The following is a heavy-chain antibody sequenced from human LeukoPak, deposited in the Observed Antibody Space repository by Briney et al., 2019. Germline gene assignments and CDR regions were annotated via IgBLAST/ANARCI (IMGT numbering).Heavy chain of an antibody. Sequence: GASVKVSCKASGGTFSSYAISWVRQAPGQGLEWMGRIIPIFGTTNSAQKFQGRVTITADKSTSTAYMELSSLRSEDTAVYYCANIWNNGPDYYYMDIRGNG. CDR2: IIPIFGTT. CDR3: ANIWNNGPDYYYMDI. J-gene: IGHJ6*03. V-gene: IGHV1-69*06. D-gene: IGHD1/OR15-1a*01. CDR1: GGTFSSYA.